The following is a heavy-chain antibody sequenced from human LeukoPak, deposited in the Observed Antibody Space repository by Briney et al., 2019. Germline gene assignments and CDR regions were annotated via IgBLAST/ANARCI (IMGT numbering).Heavy chain of an antibody. V-gene: IGHV3-64D*09. Sequence: QPGGSLRLSCSASGFAFSSFAMHWVRQAPGKGLEYVAVIRSNGENTDYADSVKGRFTTSRDNSKNTLYLQMSSLRPEDTAVYYCARYMAYYYSMDVWGQGTTVTVSS. CDR3: ARYMAYYYSMDV. J-gene: IGHJ6*02. D-gene: IGHD5-12*01. CDR1: GFAFSSFA. CDR2: IRSNGENT.